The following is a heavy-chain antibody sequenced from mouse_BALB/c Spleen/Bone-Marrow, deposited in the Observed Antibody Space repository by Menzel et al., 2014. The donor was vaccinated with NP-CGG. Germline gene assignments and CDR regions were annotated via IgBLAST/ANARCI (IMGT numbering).Heavy chain of an antibody. V-gene: IGHV1S81*02. D-gene: IGHD1-2*01. CDR3: SKHYYNTPYYAMDY. CDR2: INPSNGGT. J-gene: IGHJ4*01. CDR1: GYTFTNYY. Sequence: VQLQQSGAELVKPGASVKLSCKASGYTFTNYYIYWVKQRPGQGLEWIGGINPSNGGTKFNEKFKNKATLTIDKSSSTAYIQLGSLTSEDSAVYYYSKHYYNTPYYAMDYRGQGASITVSS.